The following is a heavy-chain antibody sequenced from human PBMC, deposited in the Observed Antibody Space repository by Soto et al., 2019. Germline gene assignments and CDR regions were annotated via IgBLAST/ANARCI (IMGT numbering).Heavy chain of an antibody. J-gene: IGHJ4*02. Sequence: QVQLVQSGAEVKKPGASVKVSCKASGYTFTSYAMHWVRQAPGLRLEWMGWINAGNGNTKYSQKFQGRVTITRDTSASTAYMELSSLRSEDTAVYYCARAPGGPGSYGQYWGQGTLVTVSS. CDR3: ARAPGGPGSYGQY. CDR1: GYTFTSYA. CDR2: INAGNGNT. D-gene: IGHD3-10*01. V-gene: IGHV1-3*01.